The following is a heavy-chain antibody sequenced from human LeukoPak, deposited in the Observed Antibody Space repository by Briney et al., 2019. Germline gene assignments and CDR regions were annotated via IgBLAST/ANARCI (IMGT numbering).Heavy chain of an antibody. J-gene: IGHJ4*02. Sequence: GGSLRLSCAASGFTFSDYYMSWIRQAPGKGLEWVSYISSSGSTIYYADSVKGRFTISRDNAKNSLYLQMNSLRAEDTAVYYCARVESSGWYWMHYFDYWGQGTLVTVSS. CDR1: GFTFSDYY. V-gene: IGHV3-11*01. D-gene: IGHD6-19*01. CDR3: ARVESSGWYWMHYFDY. CDR2: ISSSGSTI.